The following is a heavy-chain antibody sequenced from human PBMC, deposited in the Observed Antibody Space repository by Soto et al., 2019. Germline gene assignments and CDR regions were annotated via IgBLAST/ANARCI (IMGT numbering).Heavy chain of an antibody. J-gene: IGHJ4*02. V-gene: IGHV1-69*13. CDR1: GGTFSSFA. CDR3: TRDRDHTYDF. Sequence: GASVKVSCKASGGTFSSFAISWVRQAPGQGLEWMGGIIPIFGTTHYAQKFQGRVTITAAESTSTAFMEVTTLRSEDTAVYYCTRDRDHTYDFWGQGTLVTVSS. CDR2: IIPIFGTT.